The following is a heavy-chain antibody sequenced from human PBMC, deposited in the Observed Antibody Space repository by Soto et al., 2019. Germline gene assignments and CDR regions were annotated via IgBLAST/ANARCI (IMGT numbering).Heavy chain of an antibody. CDR1: GDSVSSDSAA. V-gene: IGHV6-1*01. D-gene: IGHD6-19*01. Sequence: SQTLSLTCAISGDSVSSDSAAWNWIRQSQSRGLEWLGRTYYRSKWYNDYAVSVKSRITINPDTSKNQFSLQLNSVTPEDTAVYYCARDLSSGWYPDSGRSRYYYGMDVWGQGTTVTVSS. CDR2: TYYRSKWYN. J-gene: IGHJ6*02. CDR3: ARDLSSGWYPDSGRSRYYYGMDV.